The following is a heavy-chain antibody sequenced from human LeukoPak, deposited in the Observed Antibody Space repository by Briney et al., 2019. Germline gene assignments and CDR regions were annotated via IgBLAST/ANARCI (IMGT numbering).Heavy chain of an antibody. D-gene: IGHD6-19*01. CDR3: ARSGSSGWSGYGMDV. CDR1: GYTFTSYG. CDR2: ISAYNGNT. V-gene: IGHV1-18*01. J-gene: IGHJ6*02. Sequence: ASVKVSCKASGYTFTSYGISWVRQAPGQGLEWMGWISAYNGNTNYAQKLQGRDTMTTDTSTSTAYMELRSLRSDDTAVYYCARSGSSGWSGYGMDVWGQGTTVTVSS.